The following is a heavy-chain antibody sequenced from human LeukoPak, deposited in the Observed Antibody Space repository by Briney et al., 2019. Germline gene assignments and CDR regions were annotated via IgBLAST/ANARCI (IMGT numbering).Heavy chain of an antibody. V-gene: IGHV3-48*01. J-gene: IGHJ3*01. CDR1: GFTFSSYS. CDR2: ISSSSSTI. Sequence: PGGSPRLSCAASGFTFSSYSMNWVRQAPGKGLEWVSYISSSSSTIYYADYVKDRFNLSRDNAKNSLYLQMNSLRAEDTAVYYCARISVPGSLWGQGTMVTVSS. D-gene: IGHD5/OR15-5a*01. CDR3: ARISVPGSL.